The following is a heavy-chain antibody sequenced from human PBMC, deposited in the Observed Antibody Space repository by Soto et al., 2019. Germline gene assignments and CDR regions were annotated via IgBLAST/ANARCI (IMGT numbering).Heavy chain of an antibody. V-gene: IGHV1-18*01. D-gene: IGHD3-3*01. CDR1: GYTFMSYG. CDR2: IGAYSGNT. J-gene: IGHJ4*02. Sequence: ASVKVSCKASGYTFMSYGISWVRQAPGQGPEWMGWIGAYSGNTNYAQKLQGRVTMTTDTSTSTAYMELRSLRSDDTAVYYCGRGFLEWLSPSFDYWGQGTLVTVSS. CDR3: GRGFLEWLSPSFDY.